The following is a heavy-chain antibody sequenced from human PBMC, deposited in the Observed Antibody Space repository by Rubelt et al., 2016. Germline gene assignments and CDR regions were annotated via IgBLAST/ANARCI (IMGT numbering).Heavy chain of an antibody. D-gene: IGHD3-16*01. Sequence: EVQLVESGGGLVQPGGSLRLSCAASGFTFSSFIMNWVRQAPGKGLEWVSYISSSSNTIYYADSVKGRFTISRDNAKKSRYLQMNSLRDEDTAVYYCARMGPLGPSYYYYGMDVWGQGTTVTVSS. CDR2: ISSSSNTI. CDR1: GFTFSSFI. V-gene: IGHV3-48*02. J-gene: IGHJ6*02. CDR3: ARMGPLGPSYYYYGMDV.